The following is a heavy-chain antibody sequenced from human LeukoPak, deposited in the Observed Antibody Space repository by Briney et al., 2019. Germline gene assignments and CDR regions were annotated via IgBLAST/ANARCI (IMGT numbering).Heavy chain of an antibody. J-gene: IGHJ4*02. V-gene: IGHV4-59*01. CDR3: ARGPCVGDNSGLFDY. CDR2: IYYSGST. CDR1: GGSIRSYY. D-gene: IGHD4-23*01. Sequence: PSETLSLTCSVSGGSIRSYYWSWIRQPPGKGLEWIGYIYYSGSTNYNPSLKSRVTISLDTSKNQFSLKLSSVTAADTAVYYCARGPCVGDNSGLFDYWGQGTLVTVSS.